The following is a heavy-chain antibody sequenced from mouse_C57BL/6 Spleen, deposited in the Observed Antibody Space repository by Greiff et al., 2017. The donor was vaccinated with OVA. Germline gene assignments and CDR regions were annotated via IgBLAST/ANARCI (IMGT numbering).Heavy chain of an antibody. V-gene: IGHV1-50*01. CDR1: GYTFTSYW. CDR3: ARGETGPFAY. CDR2: IDPSDSYT. D-gene: IGHD4-1*01. J-gene: IGHJ3*01. Sequence: QVQLQQPGAELVKPGASVKLSCKASGYTFTSYWMQWVKQRPGQGLEWIGEIDPSDSYTNYNQKFKGKATLTVDTSSSTAYMQLSSLTSEDSAVYYCARGETGPFAYWGKGTLVTVSA.